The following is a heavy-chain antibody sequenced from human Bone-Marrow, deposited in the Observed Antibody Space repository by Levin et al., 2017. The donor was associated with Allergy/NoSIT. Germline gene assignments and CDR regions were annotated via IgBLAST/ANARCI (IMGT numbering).Heavy chain of an antibody. J-gene: IGHJ4*02. D-gene: IGHD3-16*01. V-gene: IGHV3-48*03. Sequence: GGSLRLSCAASGFTFSLYEMNWVRQGPGKGLEWVSYIDTSGRRTYYADSVKGRFTISRDNAKNSLNLQMNSMRPEDTAVYYCARRDTKSYGSLDYWGQWALVPVTS. CDR2: IDTSGRRT. CDR3: ARRDTKSYGSLDY. CDR1: GFTFSLYE.